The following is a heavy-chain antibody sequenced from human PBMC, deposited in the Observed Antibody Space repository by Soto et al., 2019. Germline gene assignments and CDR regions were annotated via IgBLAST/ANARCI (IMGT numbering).Heavy chain of an antibody. CDR2: ISYDGSNK. J-gene: IGHJ3*02. CDR3: AKDVGSGYDLAAFDI. Sequence: GGSLRLSCADFGFTFSSYGMHWVRQAPGKGLEWVAVISYDGSNKYYADSVKGRFTISRDNSKNTLYLQMNSLRAEDTAVYYCAKDVGSGYDLAAFDIWGQGTMVTVSS. V-gene: IGHV3-30*18. CDR1: GFTFSSYG. D-gene: IGHD5-12*01.